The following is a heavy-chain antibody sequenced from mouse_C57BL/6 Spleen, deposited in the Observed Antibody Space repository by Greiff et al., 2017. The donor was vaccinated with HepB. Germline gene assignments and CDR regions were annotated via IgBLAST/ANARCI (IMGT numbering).Heavy chain of an antibody. CDR1: GYSFTGYY. CDR3: ARSGGNHWYFDV. J-gene: IGHJ1*03. V-gene: IGHV1-42*01. D-gene: IGHD2-1*01. Sequence: VQLQQSGPELVKPGASVKISCKASGYSFTGYYMNWVKQSPEKSLEWIGEINPSTGGTTYNQKFKAKATLTVDKSSSTAYMQLKSLTSEDSAVYYCARSGGNHWYFDVWGTGTTVTVSS. CDR2: INPSTGGT.